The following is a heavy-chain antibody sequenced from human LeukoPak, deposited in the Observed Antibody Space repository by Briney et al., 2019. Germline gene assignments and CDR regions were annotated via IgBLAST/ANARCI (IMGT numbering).Heavy chain of an antibody. CDR2: ISWNGGGM. J-gene: IGHJ4*02. CDR3: AKDITGGRSSPYFDS. D-gene: IGHD6-6*01. V-gene: IGHV3-9*01. Sequence: GGSLRLSCAASGFTFDAYAMHWVRQAPGKGLEWVSGISWNGGGMGYAVSVKGRFTISRDNAKNSLYLQMNSLRNEDTALYYCAKDITGGRSSPYFDSWGQGTLVTVSS. CDR1: GFTFDAYA.